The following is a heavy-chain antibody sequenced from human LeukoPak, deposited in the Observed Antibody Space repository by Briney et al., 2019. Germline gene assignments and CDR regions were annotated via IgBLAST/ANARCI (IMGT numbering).Heavy chain of an antibody. CDR1: GFTFSSYA. V-gene: IGHV3-21*01. Sequence: GGSLRLSCAASGFTFSSYAMSWVRQAPGKGLEWVSSISSSSSYIYYADSVKGRFTISRDNAKNSLYLQMNTLRAEDTAVYYCARGSDTAMVLFYYFDYWGQGTLVTVSS. CDR2: ISSSSSYI. CDR3: ARGSDTAMVLFYYFDY. D-gene: IGHD5-18*01. J-gene: IGHJ4*02.